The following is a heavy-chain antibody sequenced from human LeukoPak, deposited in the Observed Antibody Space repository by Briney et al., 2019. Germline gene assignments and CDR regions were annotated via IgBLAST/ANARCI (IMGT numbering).Heavy chain of an antibody. Sequence: ASVKVSCKASGYTFTSYGISWVRQAPGQGLEWMGWISAYNGNTSKAQKLQGRVTMTTDTSTRTAYMKLRSLRSDDTAVYYCARWYYNGSGSYLRLTQPFDTWGQGNLVTASS. CDR3: ARWYYNGSGSYLRLTQPFDT. CDR2: ISAYNGNT. J-gene: IGHJ5*02. D-gene: IGHD3-10*01. CDR1: GYTFTSYG. V-gene: IGHV1-18*01.